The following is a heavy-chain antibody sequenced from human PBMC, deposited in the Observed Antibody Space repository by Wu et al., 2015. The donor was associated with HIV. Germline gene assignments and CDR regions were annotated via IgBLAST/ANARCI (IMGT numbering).Heavy chain of an antibody. Sequence: QVQLVQSGAEVKKPGSSVKVSCKASGGTFSNYAISWVRQAPGQGLEWVGGIIPIFGAANYAQKFQGRVTITADESTSTAYMELSSLRSEDTAVYYCARDEPRGLDYYYYYMDVWGKGTTVTVSS. CDR1: GGTFSNYA. CDR3: ARDEPRGLDYYYYYMDV. J-gene: IGHJ6*03. V-gene: IGHV1-69*12. CDR2: IIPIFGAA. D-gene: IGHD3-10*01.